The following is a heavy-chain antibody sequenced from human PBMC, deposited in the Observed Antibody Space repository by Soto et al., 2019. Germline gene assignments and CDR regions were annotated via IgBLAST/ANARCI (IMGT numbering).Heavy chain of an antibody. D-gene: IGHD3-10*01. CDR3: ARRGVTVVRGVFHYYYGMDV. J-gene: IGHJ6*02. CDR2: IWYDGTNE. CDR1: GFTFTKYG. Sequence: GGSLRLSCAASGFTFTKYGMHWVRQAPGKGLEWVAVIWYDGTNENYADSVKGRFTISRDNSKNTLYLQMNSLRAEDTAVYYCARRGVTVVRGVFHYYYGMDVWGQGTTVTVSS. V-gene: IGHV3-33*01.